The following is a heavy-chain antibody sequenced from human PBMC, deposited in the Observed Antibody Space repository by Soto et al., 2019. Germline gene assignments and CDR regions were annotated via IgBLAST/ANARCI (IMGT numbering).Heavy chain of an antibody. Sequence: GGSLRLSCAASGFIFADYGMHWVRQAPGKGLEWVALITYEGRNKYYADAVKGRFTISRDNAKNMVSLQMDSLRAEDTAVYYCAKARGANNWANYYGLDVWGQGTTVTVYS. V-gene: IGHV3-30*18. CDR3: AKARGANNWANYYGLDV. D-gene: IGHD1-1*01. J-gene: IGHJ6*02. CDR2: ITYEGRNK. CDR1: GFIFADYG.